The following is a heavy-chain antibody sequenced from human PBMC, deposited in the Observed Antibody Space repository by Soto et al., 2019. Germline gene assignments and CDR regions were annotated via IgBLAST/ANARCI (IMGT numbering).Heavy chain of an antibody. CDR2: IYHTGKT. CDR1: GTSVSSGSFY. CDR3: ARAPYYDILTGMSWSYYFDS. D-gene: IGHD3-9*01. J-gene: IGHJ4*02. Sequence: SETLSLTCDVSGTSVSSGSFYFHWIRQAPGKGLEWIGYIYHTGKTNYSPSLRSRTTISSDTSRNQFSLKVNSVTAADTAVYYCARAPYYDILTGMSWSYYFDSWGQGIKVTAPQ. V-gene: IGHV4-61*01.